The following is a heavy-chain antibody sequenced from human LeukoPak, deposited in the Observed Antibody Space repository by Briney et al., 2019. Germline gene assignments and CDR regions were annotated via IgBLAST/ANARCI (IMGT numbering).Heavy chain of an antibody. CDR1: GFTFRSYS. Sequence: GGSLRLSCAASGFTFRSYSMNWVRPAPGRGLEWVSSISSSSSYKYYADSVQGRFTITRDNANNSLYLQMNSLRAEDTAVYYCAREYCSSTSCYLGGLYYYYGMDVWGQGTTVTVSS. D-gene: IGHD2-2*01. CDR3: AREYCSSTSCYLGGLYYYYGMDV. V-gene: IGHV3-21*01. CDR2: ISSSSSYK. J-gene: IGHJ6*02.